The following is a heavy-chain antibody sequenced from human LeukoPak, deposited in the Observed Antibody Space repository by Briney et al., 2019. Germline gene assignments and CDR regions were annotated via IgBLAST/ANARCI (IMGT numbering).Heavy chain of an antibody. D-gene: IGHD4-11*01. Sequence: GGSLRLSCAASGFTFSSYAMSWVRQAPGKGLEWVSGTSGSGDETHHSDSVKGRFTISRDNSKNILYLQMNSLRAEDTAVYYCARDARYSFQVWGQGTLVTVSS. CDR2: TSGSGDET. V-gene: IGHV3-23*01. CDR1: GFTFSSYA. CDR3: ARDARYSFQV. J-gene: IGHJ1*01.